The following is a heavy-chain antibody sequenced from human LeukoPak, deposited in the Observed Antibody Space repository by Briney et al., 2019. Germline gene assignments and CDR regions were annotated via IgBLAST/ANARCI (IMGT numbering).Heavy chain of an antibody. J-gene: IGHJ4*02. Sequence: SETLSLTCTVSGGSISSYYWSWIRQPAGKGLEWIGRIYTSGSTSYNPSLKSRVTISVDTSRNQFSLKLSSVTAADTAVYYCARSGMWGGNPPHWGQGTLVTVSS. V-gene: IGHV4-4*07. D-gene: IGHD4-23*01. CDR2: IYTSGST. CDR3: ARSGMWGGNPPH. CDR1: GGSISSYY.